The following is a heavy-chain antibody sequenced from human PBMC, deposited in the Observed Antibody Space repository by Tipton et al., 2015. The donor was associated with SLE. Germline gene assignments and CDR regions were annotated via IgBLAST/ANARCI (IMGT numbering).Heavy chain of an antibody. CDR3: ARVDGDYNWFDP. V-gene: IGHV4-30-4*01. J-gene: IGHJ5*02. CDR1: GYSISSGDYY. Sequence: TLSLTCAVSGYSISSGDYYWSWIRQPPGKGLEWIGYIYYSGSTYYNPSLKSRVTISVDTSKNQFSLKLSSVTAADTAVYYCARVDGDYNWFDPWGQGTLVTVSS. D-gene: IGHD2-21*01. CDR2: IYYSGST.